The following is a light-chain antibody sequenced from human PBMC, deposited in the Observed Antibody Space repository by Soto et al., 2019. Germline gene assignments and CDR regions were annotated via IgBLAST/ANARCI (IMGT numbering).Light chain of an antibody. V-gene: IGKV3-20*01. CDR3: QQYVSSPWA. Sequence: ETVMTQSPATLSVSPGERATLSCRASQSVSSNLAWYQQKPGQAPRLLIYGASRRATGIPDRFTGSGSGTDFTLTISRLEPEDFAVYYCQQYVSSPWAFGQGTKVDIK. CDR2: GAS. CDR1: QSVSSN. J-gene: IGKJ1*01.